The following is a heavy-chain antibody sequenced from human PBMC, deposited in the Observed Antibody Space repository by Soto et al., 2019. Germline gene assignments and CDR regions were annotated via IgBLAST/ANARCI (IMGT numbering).Heavy chain of an antibody. D-gene: IGHD3-16*01. V-gene: IGHV4-59*01. CDR3: ARYEATALDY. CDR2: IYYSGST. J-gene: IGHJ4*02. Sequence: SENLPLTCTVAGASIRSFFGSWIRQPPGKGLQWIGNIYYSGSTNYNPSLKSRVTISVDTSKDQFSLKLSSVSAADTAVYYCARYEATALDYWGQGILVTVS. CDR1: GASIRSFF.